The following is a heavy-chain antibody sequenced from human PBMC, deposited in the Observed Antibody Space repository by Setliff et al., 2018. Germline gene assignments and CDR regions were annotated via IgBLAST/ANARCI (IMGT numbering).Heavy chain of an antibody. CDR2: IIPIFGTT. V-gene: IGHV1-69*05. Sequence: SVKVSCKASGGTFSNYDISWVRQAPGQGLEWMGGIIPIFGTTNYAQRFQGRVTITTDESTSTAYMELGSLRSDDMAVYYCARGRPTANPYYYYYMDVWGKGTTVTVSS. CDR3: ARGRPTANPYYYYYMDV. CDR1: GGTFSNYD. D-gene: IGHD4-4*01. J-gene: IGHJ6*03.